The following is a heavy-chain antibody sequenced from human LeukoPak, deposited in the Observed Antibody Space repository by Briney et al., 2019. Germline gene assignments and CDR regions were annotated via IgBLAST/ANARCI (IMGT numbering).Heavy chain of an antibody. J-gene: IGHJ4*02. CDR1: GFTFSSYA. Sequence: PGGSLRLSCAASGFTFSSYAMSWVRQAPGKWLEWVSAISGSGGSTYYADSVKGRFTISRDNSKNTLYLQMNSLRAEDTAVYYGAKIAGGWFGELLSHYYFDYWGQGTLVTVSS. D-gene: IGHD3-10*01. CDR3: AKIAGGWFGELLSHYYFDY. V-gene: IGHV3-23*01. CDR2: ISGSGGST.